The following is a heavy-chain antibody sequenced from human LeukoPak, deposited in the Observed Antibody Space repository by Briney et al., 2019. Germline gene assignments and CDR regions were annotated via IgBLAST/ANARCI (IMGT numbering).Heavy chain of an antibody. CDR3: ATGYSGYVAPHFDY. J-gene: IGHJ4*02. D-gene: IGHD5-12*01. CDR1: GYTLTELS. V-gene: IGHV1-24*01. Sequence: ASVKVSCKVSGYTLTELSMHWVRQAPGKGLEWMGGFDPEDGETIYAQKFQGRVTMTEDTSTDTAYMELSSLRPEDTAVYYCATGYSGYVAPHFDYWGQGTLVTVSS. CDR2: FDPEDGET.